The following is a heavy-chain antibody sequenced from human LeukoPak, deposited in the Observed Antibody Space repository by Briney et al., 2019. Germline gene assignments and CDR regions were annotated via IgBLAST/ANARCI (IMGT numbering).Heavy chain of an antibody. D-gene: IGHD6-13*01. CDR1: LLTFSSYG. V-gene: IGHV3-33*06. CDR3: AKGRSSSWYDAFDI. J-gene: IGHJ3*02. CDR2: IWYDASNK. Sequence: VGSLSLSCAPSLLTFSSYGMHGVRQAPGKRLEWVAVIWYDASNKYYADSVKGRFTISRDNSKNTLYLQMNSLRAEDTAVYYCAKGRSSSWYDAFDIWGQGTMVTVSS.